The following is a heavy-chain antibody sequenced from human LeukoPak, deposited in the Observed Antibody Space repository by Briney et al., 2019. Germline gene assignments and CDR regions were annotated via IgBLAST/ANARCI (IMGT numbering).Heavy chain of an antibody. CDR3: ARGSVPAAPPGCWFDP. D-gene: IGHD2-2*01. CDR2: IYPGDSDT. Sequence: GESLKISCKGSGYSSTSYWIGWVRQMPGKGLEWMGIIYPGDSDTRYSPSFQGQVTISADKSISTAYLQWSSLKASDTAMYYCARGSVPAAPPGCWFDPWGQGTLVTVSS. J-gene: IGHJ5*02. V-gene: IGHV5-51*01. CDR1: GYSSTSYW.